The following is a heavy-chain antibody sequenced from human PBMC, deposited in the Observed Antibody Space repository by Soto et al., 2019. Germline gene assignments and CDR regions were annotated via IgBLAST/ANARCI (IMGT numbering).Heavy chain of an antibody. CDR3: ARDHTYVSGSYFRSQNDAFDI. J-gene: IGHJ3*02. CDR1: GYTFTGYY. CDR2: INPNSGGT. V-gene: IGHV1-2*02. Sequence: ASVKVSCKASGYTFTGYYMHWVRQAPGQGLEWMGWINPNSGGTNYAQKFQGRVTMTRDTSISTAYMELSRLRSDDTAVYYCARDHTYVSGSYFRSQNDAFDIWGQGTRVTVSS. D-gene: IGHD3-10*01.